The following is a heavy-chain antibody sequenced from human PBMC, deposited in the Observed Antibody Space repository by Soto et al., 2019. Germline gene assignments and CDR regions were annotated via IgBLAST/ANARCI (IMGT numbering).Heavy chain of an antibody. CDR2: IFYSGST. Sequence: SETLSLTCTVSGGSVSSGSYYWSWIRQPPGKGLEWVGYIFYSGSTYYNPSLQSRVTISADTSKSQFSLKLSSVTAADTAVYYCARGFLEWLSHPYYGMDVWGQGTTVTVSS. CDR1: GGSVSSGSYY. CDR3: ARGFLEWLSHPYYGMDV. V-gene: IGHV4-61*01. D-gene: IGHD3-3*01. J-gene: IGHJ6*02.